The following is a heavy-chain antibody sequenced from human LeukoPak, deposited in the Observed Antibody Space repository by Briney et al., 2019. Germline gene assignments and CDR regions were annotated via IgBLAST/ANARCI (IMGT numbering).Heavy chain of an antibody. CDR1: QFILSIYW. CDR3: ERDMIVDSAMYM. V-gene: IGHV3-74*01. Sequence: GGSLTLSCALSQFILSIYWVHWVRQTQGRGLVWLTLINRDASTTAYAHCVKRQFTLSRENDNNTLYLQMNSLRVEDEGVYYCERDMIVDSAMYMWGQGKVVSVS. CDR2: INRDASTT. J-gene: IGHJ3*02. D-gene: IGHD5-12*01.